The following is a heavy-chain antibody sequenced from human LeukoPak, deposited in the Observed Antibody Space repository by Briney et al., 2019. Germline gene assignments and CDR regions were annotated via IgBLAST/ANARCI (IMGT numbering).Heavy chain of an antibody. D-gene: IGHD5-24*01. CDR1: GGTFSTYV. Sequence: ASVKVSCKASGGTFSTYVISWVRQAPGQGLEWMGGIIPVFGTANYAEKFQDRVTITADKSTSTAYMELRSLRSDDTAVYYCARGPDSWLPIDYWGQGTLVTVSS. J-gene: IGHJ4*02. CDR2: IIPVFGTA. V-gene: IGHV1-69*06. CDR3: ARGPDSWLPIDY.